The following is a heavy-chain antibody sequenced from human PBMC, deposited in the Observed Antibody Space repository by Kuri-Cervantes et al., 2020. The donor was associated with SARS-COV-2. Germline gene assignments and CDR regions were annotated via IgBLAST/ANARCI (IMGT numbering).Heavy chain of an antibody. CDR3: ARGFAIAAAGTDDAFDI. V-gene: IGHV3-7*01. Sequence: GESLKISCAASGFTFSSYSMSWVRQAPGKGLEWVANIKQDGSEKYYVDSVKGRFTISRDNAKNSLYLQMNSLRAEDTAVYYCARGFAIAAAGTDDAFDIWGQGTMVTVSS. CDR2: IKQDGSEK. CDR1: GFTFSSYS. D-gene: IGHD6-13*01. J-gene: IGHJ3*02.